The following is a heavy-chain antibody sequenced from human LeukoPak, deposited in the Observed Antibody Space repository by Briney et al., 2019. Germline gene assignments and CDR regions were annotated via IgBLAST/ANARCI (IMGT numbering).Heavy chain of an antibody. CDR1: GFTFSNYW. CDR2: IRQDGSEK. J-gene: IGHJ5*02. D-gene: IGHD5-24*01. Sequence: GSLRLSCAASGFTFSNYWLIWVRQAPGKGLEWVGNIRQDGSEKRYADSVRGRFTISRDNAQTSLYLQMNSLRAEDTAVYYCARASDPWLQLTWGQGTLVTVSS. CDR3: ARASDPWLQLT. V-gene: IGHV3-7*05.